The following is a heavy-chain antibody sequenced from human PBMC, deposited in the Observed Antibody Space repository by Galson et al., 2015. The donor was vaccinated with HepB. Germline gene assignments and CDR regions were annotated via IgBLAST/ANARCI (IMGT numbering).Heavy chain of an antibody. V-gene: IGHV2-5*01. CDR3: ARSLGLVGPDFDY. D-gene: IGHD3/OR15-3a*01. CDR1: GFSLRVSGMG. Sequence: PALVKPTQTLTLTCTFSGFSLRVSGMGVGWIRQPPGKALEWLAFINWHDDKRYNPSLKNRLTIIKDTFKNQVVIRMTNMDPADTATYDCARSLGLVGPDFDYWGQGSPITVSS. CDR2: INWHDDK. J-gene: IGHJ4*02.